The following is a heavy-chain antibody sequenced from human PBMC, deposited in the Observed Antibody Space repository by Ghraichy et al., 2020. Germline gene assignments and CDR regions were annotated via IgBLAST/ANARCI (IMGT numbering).Heavy chain of an antibody. Sequence: GGSLRLSCAASGFTFSSYGMHWVRQAPGKGLEWVAVIWYDGSNKYYADSVKGRFTISRDNSKNTLYLQMNSLRAEDTAVYYCARAPFMVRALAPDPHRLQRNTAQYYYYMDVWGKGTTVTVSS. CDR2: IWYDGSNK. J-gene: IGHJ6*03. CDR1: GFTFSSYG. V-gene: IGHV3-33*01. D-gene: IGHD3-10*01. CDR3: ARAPFMVRALAPDPHRLQRNTAQYYYYMDV.